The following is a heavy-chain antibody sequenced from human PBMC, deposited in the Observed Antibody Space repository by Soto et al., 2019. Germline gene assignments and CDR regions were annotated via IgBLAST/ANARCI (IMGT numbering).Heavy chain of an antibody. J-gene: IGHJ6*02. CDR2: ISSSSSYI. D-gene: IGHD5-18*01. Sequence: EVQLVESGGGLVKPGGSLRLSCAASGFTFSSYSMNWVRQAPGKGLEWVSSISSSSSYIYYADSVKGRFTISRDNAKNSLYLQMNSLRAEDTAVYYCARHKAMVPSNYYYGMDVWGQGTTVTVSS. CDR1: GFTFSSYS. CDR3: ARHKAMVPSNYYYGMDV. V-gene: IGHV3-21*01.